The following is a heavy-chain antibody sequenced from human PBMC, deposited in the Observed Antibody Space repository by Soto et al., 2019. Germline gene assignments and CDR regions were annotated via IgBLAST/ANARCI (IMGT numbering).Heavy chain of an antibody. D-gene: IGHD5-12*01. CDR1: GGSISSYY. V-gene: IGHV4-59*01. CDR2: IYYSGST. CDR3: ALSGYDLGSFDY. J-gene: IGHJ4*02. Sequence: SETLSLTCTVSGGSISSYYRSWIRQPPGKGLEWIGYIYYSGSTNYNPSLKSRVTISVDTSKNQFSLKLSSVTAADTAVYYCALSGYDLGSFDYWGQGTLVTVSS.